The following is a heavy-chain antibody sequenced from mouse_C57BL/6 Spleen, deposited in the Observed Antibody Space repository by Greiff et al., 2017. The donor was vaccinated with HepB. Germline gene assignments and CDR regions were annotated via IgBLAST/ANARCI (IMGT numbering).Heavy chain of an antibody. V-gene: IGHV5-6*01. Sequence: EVKLMESGGDLVKPGGSLKLSCAASGFTFSSYGMSWVRQTPDKRLEWVATISSGGSYTYYPDSVKGRFTISRDNAKNTLYLQMSSLKSEDTAMYYCARHPHYDYDEGYYAMDYWGQGTSVTVSS. CDR1: GFTFSSYG. D-gene: IGHD2-4*01. J-gene: IGHJ4*01. CDR2: ISSGGSYT. CDR3: ARHPHYDYDEGYYAMDY.